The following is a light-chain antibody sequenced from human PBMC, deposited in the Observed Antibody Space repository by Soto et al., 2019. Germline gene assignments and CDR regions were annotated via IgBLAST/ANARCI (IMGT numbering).Light chain of an antibody. CDR2: GAS. CDR1: QSVSSSY. CDR3: QQYGSSPPT. J-gene: IGKJ2*01. Sequence: EIVLTQSPGTLSLSPGERATLSCRASQSVSSSYLAWYQQKPGQAPRLLIYGASSRATGSPDRFSGSGSGTDFTLTISRLEPEDVAVYYCQQYGSSPPTFGQGTKLESK. V-gene: IGKV3-20*01.